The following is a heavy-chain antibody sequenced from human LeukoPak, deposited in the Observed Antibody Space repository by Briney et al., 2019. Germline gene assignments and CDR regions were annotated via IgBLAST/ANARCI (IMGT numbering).Heavy chain of an antibody. J-gene: IGHJ4*02. V-gene: IGHV4-39*01. Sequence: SETLSLTCTVSGGSLSSNSYFWGWIRQPPGKGLDWIGIIYYSGSTYYNPSLKSRVSISMDTSKNQLSLKLSSVTAADTAIYYCARHISREPIAYWGQGALVTVSS. CDR1: GGSLSSNSYF. D-gene: IGHD1-26*01. CDR2: IYYSGST. CDR3: ARHISREPIAY.